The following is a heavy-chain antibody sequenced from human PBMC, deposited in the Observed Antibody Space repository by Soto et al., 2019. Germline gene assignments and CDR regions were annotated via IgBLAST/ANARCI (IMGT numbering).Heavy chain of an antibody. J-gene: IGHJ5*02. CDR2: INLSGST. D-gene: IGHD4-17*01. Sequence: QVQLQQWGAGLLKPSETLSLTCAVYGGSFSGYYWSWIRQPPGKGLVWIGEINLSGSTNYNPSLKSLVTVSVDPSKNQFPLKLGSATAAGPAVYYCARLRGATVSWGQGTLVTVSS. V-gene: IGHV4-34*01. CDR1: GGSFSGYY. CDR3: ARLRGATVS.